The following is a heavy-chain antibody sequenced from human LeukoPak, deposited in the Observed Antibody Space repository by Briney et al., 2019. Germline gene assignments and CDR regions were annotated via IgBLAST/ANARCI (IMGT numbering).Heavy chain of an antibody. CDR1: GGSFSGYY. V-gene: IGHV4-34*01. CDR3: ARPIRRLRYFDY. CDR2: INHSGST. J-gene: IGHJ4*02. D-gene: IGHD5-18*01. Sequence: SETLSLTCAVYGGSFSGYYWSWIRQPPGKGLERIGEINHSGSTNYNPSLKSRVTISIDTSKNQFSLKLSSVTAADTAVYYCARPIRRLRYFDYWGQGTLVTVSS.